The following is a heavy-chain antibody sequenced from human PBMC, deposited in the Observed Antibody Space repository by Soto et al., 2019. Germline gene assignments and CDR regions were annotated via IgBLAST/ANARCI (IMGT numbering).Heavy chain of an antibody. D-gene: IGHD3-10*01. J-gene: IGHJ5*02. CDR3: ARDPGGGKFDP. CDR2: ISYDGSNK. V-gene: IGHV3-30-3*01. Sequence: QVQLVESGGGVVQPGRSLRLSCAASGFTFSSYAMHWVRQAPGKGLEWVAVISYDGSNKYYADSVKGRFTISRDNSKNTRYLQMNSLRAEDTAVYYCARDPGGGKFDPWGQGTLVTVSS. CDR1: GFTFSSYA.